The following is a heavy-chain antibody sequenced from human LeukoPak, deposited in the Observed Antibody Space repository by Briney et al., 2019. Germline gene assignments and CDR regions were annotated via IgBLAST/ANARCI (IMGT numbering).Heavy chain of an antibody. J-gene: IGHJ4*02. CDR3: ARGAAGYSYG. CDR2: IYYSGST. Sequence: SETLSLTCTVSGGSISSYYWSWIRQPPGKGLEWIGHIYYSGSTNYNPSPKSRVTISIDTSKNQFSLRLSSVTAADTAVYYCARGAAGYSYGWGQGTLVTVSS. D-gene: IGHD5-18*01. V-gene: IGHV4-59*01. CDR1: GGSISSYY.